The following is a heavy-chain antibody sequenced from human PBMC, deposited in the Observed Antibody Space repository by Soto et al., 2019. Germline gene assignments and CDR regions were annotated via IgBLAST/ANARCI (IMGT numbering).Heavy chain of an antibody. V-gene: IGHV1-69*13. Sequence: ASVKVSCKASGGTFSSYAISWVRQAPGQGLEWMGGIIPIFGTANYAQKFQGRVTITADESTSTAYMELSSLRSEDTAVYYCARYRSGAYGMGVWGQGTTVTVSS. D-gene: IGHD3-10*01. CDR3: ARYRSGAYGMGV. CDR2: IIPIFGTA. CDR1: GGTFSSYA. J-gene: IGHJ6*02.